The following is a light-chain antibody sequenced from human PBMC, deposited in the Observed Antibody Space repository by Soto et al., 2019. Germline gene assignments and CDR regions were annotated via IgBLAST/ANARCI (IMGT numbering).Light chain of an antibody. J-gene: IGLJ1*01. V-gene: IGLV2-11*01. CDR3: CSYAGSFYV. CDR2: DVS. CDR1: SSDVGGYNY. Sequence: QSALTQPRSVSGSPGQSVTISCTGTSSDVGGYNYASWYQQHPGKAPKLMIYDVSERPSGVPDRFSGSKSGNTASLTISGLQAEDEADYYCCSYAGSFYVFGTGTKVTVL.